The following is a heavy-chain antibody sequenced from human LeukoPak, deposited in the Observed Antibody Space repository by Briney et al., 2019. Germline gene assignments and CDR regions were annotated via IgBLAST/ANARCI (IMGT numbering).Heavy chain of an antibody. D-gene: IGHD2-15*01. CDR2: ISSDGSST. Sequence: TGRSLRLSCAASGXAFSSYWVHWVRQAPGKGLVWVSRISSDGSSTTYGDSVKGRFTISRDNAKNTLYLQMNSLRAEDTAVYYCTRDQIYCSGGHCYFEHWGQGNLVTASS. CDR3: TRDQIYCSGGHCYFEH. J-gene: IGHJ4*02. V-gene: IGHV3-74*01. CDR1: GXAFSSYW.